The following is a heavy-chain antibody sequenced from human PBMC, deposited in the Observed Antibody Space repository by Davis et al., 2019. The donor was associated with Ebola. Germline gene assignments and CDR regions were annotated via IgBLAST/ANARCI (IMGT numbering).Heavy chain of an antibody. CDR3: ARGLHGYDLYTALAY. J-gene: IGHJ4*02. V-gene: IGHV4-34*01. Sequence: MPSETLSLTCAVYGGSFSGNYWSWIRQPPGKGLEWIGQINHSGSTNYNPSLKSRVTISVDTSKNQFSLKLSSVTAADTAVYYCARGLHGYDLYTALAYWGQGTLVTVSS. CDR2: INHSGST. D-gene: IGHD5-12*01. CDR1: GGSFSGNY.